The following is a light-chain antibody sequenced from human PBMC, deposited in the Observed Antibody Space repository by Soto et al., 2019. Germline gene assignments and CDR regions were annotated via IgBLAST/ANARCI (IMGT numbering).Light chain of an antibody. CDR3: QQRDIWPWT. CDR2: DAS. J-gene: IGKJ1*01. V-gene: IGKV3D-11*01. CDR1: QGISGR. Sequence: TQSPSSVSASVGDRVTITCRASQGISGRLAWFQQKPGQAPRLLMYDASKRATGIPARFSGSGSGTDFTLTISSLEPEDFAVYYCQQRDIWPWTFGQGTKVDI.